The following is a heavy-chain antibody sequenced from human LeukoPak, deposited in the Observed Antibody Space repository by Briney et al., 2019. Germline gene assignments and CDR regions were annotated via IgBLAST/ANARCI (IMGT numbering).Heavy chain of an antibody. CDR3: ARDMDYYDSGTYYNSRWFDP. CDR1: GDSVSTNSAA. D-gene: IGHD3-10*01. J-gene: IGHJ5*02. V-gene: IGHV6-1*01. CDR2: TYYRSKWYN. Sequence: SRTLSLTCAISGDSVSTNSAAWNWIRQSPSRGLEWLGRTYYRSKWYNDYAVSVKSRISINPDTSKNQFSLQLNSVTPEDTAVYYCARDMDYYDSGTYYNSRWFDPWGQGTLVTVSS.